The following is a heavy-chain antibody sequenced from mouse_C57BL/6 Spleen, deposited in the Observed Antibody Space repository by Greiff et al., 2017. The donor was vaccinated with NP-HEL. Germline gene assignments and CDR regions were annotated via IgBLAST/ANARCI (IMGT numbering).Heavy chain of an antibody. Sequence: EVNVVESGGGLVKPGGSLKLSCAASGFTFSSYAMSWVRQTPEKRLEWVATISDGGSYTYYPDNVKGRFTISRDNAKNNLYLQMSHLKSEDTAMYYCARDREDSSGYMDYWGQGTTLTVSS. CDR1: GFTFSSYA. J-gene: IGHJ2*01. CDR3: ARDREDSSGYMDY. V-gene: IGHV5-4*01. CDR2: ISDGGSYT. D-gene: IGHD3-2*02.